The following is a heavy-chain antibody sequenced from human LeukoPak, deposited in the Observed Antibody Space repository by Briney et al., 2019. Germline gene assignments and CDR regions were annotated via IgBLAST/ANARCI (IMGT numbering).Heavy chain of an antibody. CDR3: AREASQKGAHYMDV. D-gene: IGHD3-16*01. CDR2: IYYSGST. V-gene: IGHV4-59*01. Sequence: SETLSLTCTVSGGSISSYYWSWIRQPPGKGLEWIGYIYYSGSTNYNPSLKSRVTISVDTSKKQFSLKLTSVTVADTAVYYCAREASQKGAHYMDVWGKGTTVTISS. CDR1: GGSISSYY. J-gene: IGHJ6*03.